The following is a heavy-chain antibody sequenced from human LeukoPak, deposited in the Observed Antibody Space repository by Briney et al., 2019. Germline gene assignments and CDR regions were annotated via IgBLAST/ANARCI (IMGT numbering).Heavy chain of an antibody. CDR3: ARVELERRGYDY. V-gene: IGHV1-69*04. Sequence: GASVTVSFKASGGTFSSYAISWVRQAPGQGLEWMGRIIPILGIANYAQKFQGRVTITADKSTSTAYMELSSLRSEDTAVYYCARVELERRGYDYWGQGTLVTVSS. CDR2: IIPILGIA. J-gene: IGHJ4*02. CDR1: GGTFSSYA. D-gene: IGHD1-1*01.